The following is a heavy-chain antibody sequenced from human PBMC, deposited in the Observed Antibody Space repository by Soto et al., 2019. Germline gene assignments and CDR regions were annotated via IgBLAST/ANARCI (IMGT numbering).Heavy chain of an antibody. V-gene: IGHV3-23*01. CDR1: GFTFSNHA. J-gene: IGHJ4*02. CDR2: ITSSGDLT. D-gene: IGHD2-15*01. CDR3: AKGGGRGFFFDD. Sequence: EVPLLESGGDLVQPGGSLRVSCAASGFTFSNHAMAWVRQAPGRGLEWVLTITSSGDLTYYADSVKGRFTISRDNSKNTLSLQVNSLRVEDTAVYYCAKGGGRGFFFDDWGQGTLVTVSS.